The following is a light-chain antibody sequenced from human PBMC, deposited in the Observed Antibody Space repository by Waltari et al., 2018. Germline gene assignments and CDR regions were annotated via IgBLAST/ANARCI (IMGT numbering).Light chain of an antibody. CDR3: MQATVKPWT. CDR2: KIS. CDR1: QSLVHSDGNTY. V-gene: IGKV2-24*01. Sequence: DVVMTQTPLSSPVTLGQPASISVESSQSLVHSDGNTYFSWLRQRPGQAPRLLIYKISNRLSGVPERFSGSGAGTHFTLRISRVEADDVGVYYCMQATVKPWTFGQGTKVEVK. J-gene: IGKJ1*01.